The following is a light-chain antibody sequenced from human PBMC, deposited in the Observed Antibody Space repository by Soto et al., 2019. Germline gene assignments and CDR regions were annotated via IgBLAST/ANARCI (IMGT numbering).Light chain of an antibody. J-gene: IGKJ2*02. CDR1: QSISSN. CDR2: GAS. V-gene: IGKV3-15*01. CDR3: HQYNNWPPGT. Sequence: EIVMTQSPATLSVSPGERATLSCRASQSISSNLAWYQQKPGQAPSLLLYGASTRATGIPARFSGSGSGTDFTLTISSLQSEDFAVYYCHQYNNWPPGTFGQGTKLVIK.